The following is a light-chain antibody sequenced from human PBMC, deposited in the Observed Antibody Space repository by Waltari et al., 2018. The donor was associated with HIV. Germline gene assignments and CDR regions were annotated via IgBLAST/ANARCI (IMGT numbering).Light chain of an antibody. Sequence: QSALTQPRSVSGSPGPSATISCTGTRSDVGGYNYDSWYQQHPGNAPKLMSYDVSKRPSGVPDRFSGSKSGNTASLTISGLQAEDEADYYCCSYAGSYTYVVFGGGTKLTVL. CDR1: RSDVGGYNY. J-gene: IGLJ2*01. CDR3: CSYAGSYTYVV. CDR2: DVS. V-gene: IGLV2-11*01.